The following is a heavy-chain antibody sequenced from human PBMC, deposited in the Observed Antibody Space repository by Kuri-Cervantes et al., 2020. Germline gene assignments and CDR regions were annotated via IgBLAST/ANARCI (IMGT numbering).Heavy chain of an antibody. V-gene: IGHV1-69*06. CDR1: VGTFSSYA. CDR2: IIPIFGTA. CDR3: GRVRLRDYYYYYMDV. D-gene: IGHD3-16*01. J-gene: IGHJ6*03. Sequence: SVKVSCKASVGTFSSYAISWVRQAPGQGLEWMGGIIPIFGTANYAQKFQGRVTITADKSTSTAYMELSSLRSEDTAVYYCGRVRLRDYYYYYMDVWGKGTTVTVSS.